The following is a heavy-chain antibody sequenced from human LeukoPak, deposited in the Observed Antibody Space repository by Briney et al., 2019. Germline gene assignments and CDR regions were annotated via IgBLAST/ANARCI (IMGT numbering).Heavy chain of an antibody. CDR3: ARSGINIVVVPAAIEFDY. CDR2: ISAYNGNT. V-gene: IGHV1-18*01. J-gene: IGHJ4*02. D-gene: IGHD2-2*02. Sequence: ASVKVSCKASGYTFTSYGISWVRQAPGQGLEWMGWISAYNGNTNYAQKLQGRVTMTTDTSTSTAYMELRSPRSDDTAVYYCARSGINIVVVPAAIEFDYWGQGTLVTVSS. CDR1: GYTFTSYG.